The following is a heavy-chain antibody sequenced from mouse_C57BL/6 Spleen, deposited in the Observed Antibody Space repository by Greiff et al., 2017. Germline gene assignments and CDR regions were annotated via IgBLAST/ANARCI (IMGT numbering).Heavy chain of an antibody. CDR2: IYPSDSET. J-gene: IGHJ3*01. D-gene: IGHD2-12*01. CDR1: GYTFTSYW. CDR3: AIYDGRLFAY. Sequence: QVQLQQPGAELVRPGSSVKLSCKASGYTFTSYWMDWVKQRPGQGLEWIGNIYPSDSETHYNQKFKDKATLTVDKSSSTAYMQLSSLTSEDSAVYYCAIYDGRLFAYWGQGTLVTVSA. V-gene: IGHV1-61*01.